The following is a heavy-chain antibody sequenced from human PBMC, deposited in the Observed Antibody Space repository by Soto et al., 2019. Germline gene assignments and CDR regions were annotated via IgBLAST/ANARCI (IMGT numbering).Heavy chain of an antibody. D-gene: IGHD3-10*01. V-gene: IGHV3-48*01. CDR3: VRDHLWAFDF. J-gene: IGHJ4*02. CDR2: MSTAV. Sequence: VGSQRLSSAASGFTFQSYSMNGIRQAPGKGLEWISYMSTAVSYADSVKGRFTSSRDNAKNSLYLQMNSLRADDTGVYYCVRDHLWAFDFSGQGILVTVS. CDR1: GFTFQSYS.